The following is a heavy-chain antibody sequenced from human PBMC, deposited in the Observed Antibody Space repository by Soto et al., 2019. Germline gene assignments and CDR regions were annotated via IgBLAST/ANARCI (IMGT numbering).Heavy chain of an antibody. D-gene: IGHD1-26*01. CDR2: IYYSGST. CDR3: ARGEGSIKSPIEY. CDR1: GGSISSGDYY. Sequence: PSETLSLTCTVSGGSISSGDYYWSWIRQPPGKGLEWIGYIYYSGSTYYNPSLKSRVTISVDTSKNQFSLKLSSVTAADTAVYYCARGEGSIKSPIEYWGQGTLVTVSS. J-gene: IGHJ4*02. V-gene: IGHV4-30-4*01.